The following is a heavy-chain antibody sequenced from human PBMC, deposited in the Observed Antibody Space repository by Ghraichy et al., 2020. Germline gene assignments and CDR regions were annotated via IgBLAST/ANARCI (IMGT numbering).Heavy chain of an antibody. D-gene: IGHD3-10*01. CDR1: GGSISSSTYY. J-gene: IGHJ6*02. CDR3: TRGRRRGYYQYEMDV. V-gene: IGHV4-39*01. CDR2: IYYSGNT. Sequence: SETLSLTCTVSGGSISSSTYYWGWIRQSPGKGLEWIGSIYYSGNTYYNPSLKSRVTISVDTSSNQFSLWLSSVTAADTAVYYCTRGRRRGYYQYEMDVWGQRTTVTVSS.